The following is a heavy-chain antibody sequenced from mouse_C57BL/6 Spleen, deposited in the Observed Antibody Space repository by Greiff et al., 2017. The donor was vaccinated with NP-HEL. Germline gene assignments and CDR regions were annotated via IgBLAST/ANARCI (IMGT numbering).Heavy chain of an antibody. Sequence: DVQLQESGPGLVKPSQSLSLTCSVTGYSITSGYYWNWIRQFPGNKLEWMGYISYDGSNNYNPSLKNRISITRDTSKNQFFLKLNSVTTEDTATYYCARGPLPYFDYWGQGTTLTVSS. CDR3: ARGPLPYFDY. CDR1: GYSITSGYY. V-gene: IGHV3-6*01. D-gene: IGHD2-10*01. J-gene: IGHJ2*01. CDR2: ISYDGSN.